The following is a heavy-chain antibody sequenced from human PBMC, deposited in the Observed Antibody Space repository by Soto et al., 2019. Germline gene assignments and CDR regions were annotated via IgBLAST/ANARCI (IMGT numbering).Heavy chain of an antibody. CDR2: IYYIGST. J-gene: IGHJ4*02. Sequence: TLSLTXTVSVGSXRSGAYYWXWIRQPPGKGLEWIGYIYYIGSTYYNPSLKSRVTISVDTSKNQCSLKLSSVTAADTAVYYCARGAITFGDDYWGQGPLVTVSS. D-gene: IGHD3-16*01. V-gene: IGHV4-30-4*01. CDR1: VGSXRSGAYY. CDR3: ARGAITFGDDY.